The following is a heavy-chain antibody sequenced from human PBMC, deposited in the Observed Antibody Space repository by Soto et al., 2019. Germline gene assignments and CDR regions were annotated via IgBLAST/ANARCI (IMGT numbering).Heavy chain of an antibody. D-gene: IGHD6-6*01. CDR3: GAEYS. V-gene: IGHV1-8*01. J-gene: IGHJ1*01. Sequence: QVQLVQSGAEVKKPGASVKVSCKASGYTFTSYDINWVRQATGQGLEWMGWMNPNSGNTGYAQKFQGRVTMTRNTSMSAAYVELRRLCTAAKAVYEGGAEYSWGRGTVFTDAS. CDR2: MNPNSGNT. CDR1: GYTFTSYD.